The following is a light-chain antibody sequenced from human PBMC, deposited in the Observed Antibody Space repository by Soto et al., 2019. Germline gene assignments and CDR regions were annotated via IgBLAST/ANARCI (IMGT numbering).Light chain of an antibody. V-gene: IGKV3-20*01. CDR3: QQYGSSPLT. CDR1: QSVSSSY. Sequence: EIVWTQSPGTLSLSPGERATLSCRASQSVSSSYLAWYQQKPGQPHRLLIYGESSRDTGIPDRFSGSGSGTDFTLTISRLEPEDVAVYYCQQYGSSPLTFGGGTKVEIK. CDR2: GES. J-gene: IGKJ4*01.